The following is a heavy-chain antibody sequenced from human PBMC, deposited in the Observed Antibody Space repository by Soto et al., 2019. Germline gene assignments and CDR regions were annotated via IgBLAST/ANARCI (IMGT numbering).Heavy chain of an antibody. J-gene: IGHJ4*02. Sequence: GGSLRLSCAASGFTFSSYSMNWVRQAPGKGLEWVSSISSSSSYIYYADSVKGRFTISRDNAKNSLYLQMNSLRAEDTAVYYCARDPSRASRYYDSSGYYYQSVPSNIYFDYWGQGTLVTVSS. CDR1: GFTFSSYS. V-gene: IGHV3-21*01. CDR3: ARDPSRASRYYDSSGYYYQSVPSNIYFDY. CDR2: ISSSSSYI. D-gene: IGHD3-22*01.